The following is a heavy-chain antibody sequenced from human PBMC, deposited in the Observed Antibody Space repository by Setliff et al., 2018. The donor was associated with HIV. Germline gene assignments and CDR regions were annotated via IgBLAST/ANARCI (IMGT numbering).Heavy chain of an antibody. D-gene: IGHD3-16*01. CDR1: GFTFSGYW. CDR3: VRGPQFTPH. CDR2: ISSSSSSI. V-gene: IGHV3-48*04. J-gene: IGHJ4*02. Sequence: GGSLRLSCAVSGFTFSGYWMTWVRQAPGKGLEWVSYISSSSSSIYHADSVKGRFTISRDNAKNTLYLQMNRLRADDTAVYYCVRGPQFTPHWGQGTLVTVSS.